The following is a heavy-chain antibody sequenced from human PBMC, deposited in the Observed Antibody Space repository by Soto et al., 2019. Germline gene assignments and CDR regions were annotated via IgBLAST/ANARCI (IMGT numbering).Heavy chain of an antibody. D-gene: IGHD7-27*01. V-gene: IGHV4-59*11. CDR2: IYYNGNT. CDR1: GGSISNHY. Sequence: QVQLQESGPGLVKPSETLSLTCSVSGGSISNHYWSWIRQPPGKGLEWIGYIYYNGNTNYNPSLKSRVPMSVDTPRNQISLKLTPVTAADTAVYYCTRANWYSEYWGQGTLFTVSS. CDR3: TRANWYSEY. J-gene: IGHJ4*02.